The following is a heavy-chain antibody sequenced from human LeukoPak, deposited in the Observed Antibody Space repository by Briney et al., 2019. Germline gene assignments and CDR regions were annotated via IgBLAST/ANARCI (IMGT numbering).Heavy chain of an antibody. J-gene: IGHJ4*02. CDR1: GRSFSGYY. V-gene: IGHV4-34*01. Sequence: SETLSLTCAVYGRSFSGYYWSWIRQPPGKGLEWIGEINHSGSTNYNPSLKSRVTISVDTSKNQFSLKLSSVTAADTAVYYCVRSKGGSHDYWGQGTLVTVSS. CDR2: INHSGST. CDR3: VRSKGGSHDY. D-gene: IGHD1-26*01.